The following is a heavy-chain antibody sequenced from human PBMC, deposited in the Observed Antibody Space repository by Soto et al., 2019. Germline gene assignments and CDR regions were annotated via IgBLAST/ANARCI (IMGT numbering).Heavy chain of an antibody. J-gene: IGHJ4*02. Sequence: QVQLQQWGAGLLKPSETLSLTCSDYGWSFSGYYWCWIRQPPGKGLEWIGEINHSGSTNYNPSLRGRVTIAVNQSTNQYSLKLTSVTAADTAVSYWARTLRQCVGDYWGQGTLVTVSS. CDR1: GWSFSGYY. V-gene: IGHV4-34*01. CDR2: INHSGST. CDR3: ARTLRQCVGDY.